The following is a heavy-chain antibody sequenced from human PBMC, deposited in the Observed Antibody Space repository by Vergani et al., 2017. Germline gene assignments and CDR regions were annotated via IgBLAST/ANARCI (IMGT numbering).Heavy chain of an antibody. Sequence: DVHLAESGGGFFQPGGSLRLSCSASGFSFNSYWMHWVRQVPGKGLLWVSRIKSDGSITAYADSVKGRFTISRDNAQNTLYLQMNSLRVEDTGVYYCARARXIETCYMSNWLDSWGQGTPVTVSS. D-gene: IGHD3-9*01. J-gene: IGHJ5*01. CDR1: GFSFNSYW. CDR3: ARARXIETCYMSNWLDS. CDR2: IKSDGSIT. V-gene: IGHV3-74*03.